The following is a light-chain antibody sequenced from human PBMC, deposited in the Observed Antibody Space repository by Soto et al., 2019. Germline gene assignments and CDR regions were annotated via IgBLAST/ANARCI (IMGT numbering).Light chain of an antibody. CDR3: SSYTSSSTYV. Sequence: QSALTQPASVSGSPGQSITISCTRGSSDVGGYNYVSWYQQHPGKAPKLMIYEVSNRPSGVSNRFSGSKSGNTASLTISGLQAEDVADYYCSSYTSSSTYVFGTGTKLTVL. CDR1: SSDVGGYNY. CDR2: EVS. J-gene: IGLJ1*01. V-gene: IGLV2-14*01.